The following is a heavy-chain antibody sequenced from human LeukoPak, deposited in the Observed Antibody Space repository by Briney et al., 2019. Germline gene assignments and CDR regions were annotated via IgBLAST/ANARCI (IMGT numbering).Heavy chain of an antibody. CDR2: MNPNSGNT. CDR1: GYTFTSYD. D-gene: IGHD2-21*02. CDR3: ARGFRHIVVVTAGRTVAYYFDY. J-gene: IGHJ4*02. Sequence: GASVKVSCKASGYTFTSYDINWVRQATGQGLEWMGWMNPNSGNTGYAQKFQGRVTMTRNTSISTAYMELSSLRSEDTAVYYCARGFRHIVVVTAGRTVAYYFDYWGQGTLVTVSS. V-gene: IGHV1-8*02.